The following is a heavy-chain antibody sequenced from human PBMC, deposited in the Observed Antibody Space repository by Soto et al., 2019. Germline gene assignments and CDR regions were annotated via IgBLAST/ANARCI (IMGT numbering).Heavy chain of an antibody. CDR3: ARLGRAVTREVNFDY. CDR2: INHSGST. V-gene: IGHV4-34*01. D-gene: IGHD4-17*01. J-gene: IGHJ4*02. CDR1: GGSFSGYY. Sequence: QVQLQQWGAGLLKPSETLSLTCAVYGGSFSGYYWSWIRQPPGKGLEWIGEINHSGSTNYNPSLKRRVTISVDTSKNQFSLKLSSVTAADTAVYYCARLGRAVTREVNFDYWGQGTLVTVSS.